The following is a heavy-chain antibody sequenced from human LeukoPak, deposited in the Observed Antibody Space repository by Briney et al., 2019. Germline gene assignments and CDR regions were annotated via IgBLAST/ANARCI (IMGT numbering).Heavy chain of an antibody. D-gene: IGHD1-14*01. CDR2: IKQDGSEK. CDR1: GFTFSSYW. J-gene: IGHJ6*03. Sequence: GGSLRLSCAASGFTFSSYWMSWVRQAPGKGLEWVANIKQDGSEKYYVDSVKGRFTISRDNAKNSLYLQMNSLRAEDTAVYYCAKDFRRDQPGSYYMDVWGKGTTVTISS. V-gene: IGHV3-7*01. CDR3: AKDFRRDQPGSYYMDV.